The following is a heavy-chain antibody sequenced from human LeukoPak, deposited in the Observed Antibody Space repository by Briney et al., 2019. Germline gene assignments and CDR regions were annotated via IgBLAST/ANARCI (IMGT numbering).Heavy chain of an antibody. V-gene: IGHV4-31*03. CDR2: IFSSGST. J-gene: IGHJ3*02. D-gene: IGHD2-15*01. CDR1: GGSISSGDYY. Sequence: PSQTLSLTCTVSGGSISSGDYYWSWIRQQPGKGLEWIAYIFSSGSTYYNPSLKSRGDVSIDTSKNQFSLKVNSVTAADTAVYYCARDSVVRIWGQGTMVTVSS. CDR3: ARDSVVRI.